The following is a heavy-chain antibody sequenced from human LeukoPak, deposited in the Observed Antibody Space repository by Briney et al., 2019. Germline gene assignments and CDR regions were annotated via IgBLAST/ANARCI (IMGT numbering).Heavy chain of an antibody. V-gene: IGHV4-39*01. CDR3: ARSYYDILTGYWNYYYYYMDV. J-gene: IGHJ6*03. CDR1: GGSISSSSYY. D-gene: IGHD3-9*01. CDR2: IYYSGST. Sequence: KASETLSLTCTVSGGSISSSSYYWGWIRQPPGKGLEWIGSIYYSGSTYYNPSLKSRVTISVDTSKSQFSLKLSSVTAADTAVYCCARSYYDILTGYWNYYYYYMDVRGKGTTVTVSS.